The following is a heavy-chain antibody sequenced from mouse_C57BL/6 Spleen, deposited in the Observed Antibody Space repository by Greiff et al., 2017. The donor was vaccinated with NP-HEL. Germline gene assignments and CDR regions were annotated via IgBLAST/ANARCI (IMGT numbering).Heavy chain of an antibody. J-gene: IGHJ3*01. CDR3: ARGGYDYDFAY. CDR2: IHPNSGST. D-gene: IGHD2-4*01. CDR1: GYTFTSYW. V-gene: IGHV1-64*01. Sequence: VQLQQPGAELVKPGASVKLSCKASGYTFTSYWMHWVKQRPGQGLEWIGMIHPNSGSTNYNEKFKSKATLTVDTSSSTAYMQLSSLTSEDSAVDYCARGGYDYDFAYWGQGTLVTVSA.